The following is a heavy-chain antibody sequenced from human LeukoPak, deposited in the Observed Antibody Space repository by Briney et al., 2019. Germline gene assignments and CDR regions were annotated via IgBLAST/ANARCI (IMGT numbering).Heavy chain of an antibody. CDR1: GFTFSSYW. D-gene: IGHD1-26*01. CDR2: IKHDGTEK. Sequence: GGSLRLSCAASGFTFSSYWMSWVRQAPGKGLEWVANIKHDGTEKYYVDSVKGRFTLSRDNAKNSLYLQMNSLRAEDTAVYYCARETRWELFDYWGQGILVIVSS. V-gene: IGHV3-7*04. J-gene: IGHJ4*02. CDR3: ARETRWELFDY.